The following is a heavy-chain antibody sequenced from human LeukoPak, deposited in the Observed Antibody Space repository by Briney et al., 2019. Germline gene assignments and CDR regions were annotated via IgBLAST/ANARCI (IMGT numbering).Heavy chain of an antibody. CDR3: ARDKTSSSYPLYYYYMDV. Sequence: SETLSLTCTVSGGSISSGSYYWSWIRQPAGKGLEWIGRIYTSGSTNYNPSLKSRVTISVDTSKNQFSLKLSSVTAADTAVYYCARDKTSSSYPLYYYYMDVWGKGTTVTVSS. CDR1: GGSISSGSYY. J-gene: IGHJ6*03. D-gene: IGHD6-13*01. V-gene: IGHV4-61*02. CDR2: IYTSGST.